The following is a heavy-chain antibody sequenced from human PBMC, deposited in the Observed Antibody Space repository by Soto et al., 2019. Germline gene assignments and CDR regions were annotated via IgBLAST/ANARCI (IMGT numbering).Heavy chain of an antibody. CDR2: IYSAGNT. J-gene: IGHJ5*02. V-gene: IGHV3-66*01. Sequence: GGSLRLSCAASGFTLSNYWMSWVRQAPGKGLEWISIIYSAGNTYYADSVKGRFTISRDNAKNSLYLQMNSLRAEDTAVYYCARSHYYDTRGPWGQGTLVTVSS. D-gene: IGHD3-22*01. CDR3: ARSHYYDTRGP. CDR1: GFTLSNYW.